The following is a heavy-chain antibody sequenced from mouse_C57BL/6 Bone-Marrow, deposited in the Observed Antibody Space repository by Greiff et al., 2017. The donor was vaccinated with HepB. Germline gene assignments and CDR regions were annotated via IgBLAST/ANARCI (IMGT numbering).Heavy chain of an antibody. D-gene: IGHD2-12*01. J-gene: IGHJ3*01. V-gene: IGHV5-6*01. CDR1: GFTFSSYG. Sequence: EVHLVESGGDLVKPGGSLKLSCAASGFTFSSYGMSWVRQTPDKRLEWVATISSGGSYTYYPDSVKGRFTISRDNAKNTLYLQMSSLKSEDTAMYYCAIPRYPNSAWFAYWGQGTLVTVSA. CDR3: AIPRYPNSAWFAY. CDR2: ISSGGSYT.